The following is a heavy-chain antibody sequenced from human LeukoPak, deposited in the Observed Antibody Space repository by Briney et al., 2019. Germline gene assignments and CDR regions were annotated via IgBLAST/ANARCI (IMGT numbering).Heavy chain of an antibody. D-gene: IGHD6-25*01. CDR1: GGTLASNG. CDR2: TSAYNGDT. V-gene: IGHV1-18*01. Sequence: GASVQVSCKASGGTLASNGSSWVRLAPGQGLEWKAWTSAYNGDTKYAQKLQGRVTMTTDTYTSTAYMELRSLRSDDPAVYYCASLQSGYVSRAFDIWGQGTMVTVSS. CDR3: ASLQSGYVSRAFDI. J-gene: IGHJ3*02.